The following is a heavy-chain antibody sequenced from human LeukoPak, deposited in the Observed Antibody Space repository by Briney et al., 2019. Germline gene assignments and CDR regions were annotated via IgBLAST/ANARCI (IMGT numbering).Heavy chain of an antibody. CDR1: GFTFSSYG. V-gene: IGHV3-30*02. CDR3: AKLISPYDY. Sequence: GGSLRLSCAASGFTFSSYGMHWVRQAPGQGLEWVAFIRYDGNNKYYADSVKGRFTIFRDNSKNTLYLQINSLRAEDTAVYYCAKLISPYDYWGQGTLVLVSS. CDR2: IRYDGNNK. J-gene: IGHJ4*02.